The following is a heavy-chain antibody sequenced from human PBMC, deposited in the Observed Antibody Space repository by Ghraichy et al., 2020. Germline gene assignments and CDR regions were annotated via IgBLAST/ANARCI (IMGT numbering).Heavy chain of an antibody. Sequence: LSLTCAASGFTFSSYWMSWVRQAPGKGLEWVANIKQDGSEKYYVDSVKGRFTISRDNAKNSLYLQMNSLRAEDTAVYYCRAAAGTDDYYYGMDVWGQGTTVTVSS. CDR3: RAAAGTDDYYYGMDV. D-gene: IGHD6-13*01. CDR2: IKQDGSEK. J-gene: IGHJ6*02. CDR1: GFTFSSYW. V-gene: IGHV3-7*01.